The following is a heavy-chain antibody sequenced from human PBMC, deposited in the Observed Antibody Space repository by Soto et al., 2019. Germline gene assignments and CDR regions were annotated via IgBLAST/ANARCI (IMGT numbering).Heavy chain of an antibody. J-gene: IGHJ4*02. CDR2: IYPADSDT. D-gene: IGHD6-6*01. V-gene: IGHV5-51*01. Sequence: PGESLKISCKGSGYSFAGYWIGWVRQMPGKGLEWMGIIYPADSDTRYSPSFQGQVTISADKSIGTAYLQWSSLKASDTAMYYCASTYSTSNFDYWGQGTLVTVSS. CDR3: ASTYSTSNFDY. CDR1: GYSFAGYW.